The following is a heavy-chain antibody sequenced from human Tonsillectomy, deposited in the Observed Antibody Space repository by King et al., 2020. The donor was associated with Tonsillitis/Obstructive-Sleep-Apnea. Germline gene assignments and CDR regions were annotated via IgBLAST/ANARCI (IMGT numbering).Heavy chain of an antibody. CDR3: ARDQDYGSGSYFHYYYYMDV. CDR1: GFTVSSNY. Sequence: VQLVESGGGLIQPGGSLRLSCAASGFTVSSNYMSWVLQAPGKGLEGVSRIYSGGSTYYADSVKGRFTISRDNSKNTLYLQMNSRRAEDTAVYYCARDQDYGSGSYFHYYYYMDVWGKGTTVTVSS. CDR2: IYSGGST. J-gene: IGHJ6*03. V-gene: IGHV3-53*01. D-gene: IGHD3-10*01.